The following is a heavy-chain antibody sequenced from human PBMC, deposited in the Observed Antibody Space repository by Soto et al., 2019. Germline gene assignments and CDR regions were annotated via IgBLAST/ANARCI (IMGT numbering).Heavy chain of an antibody. D-gene: IGHD2-2*01. V-gene: IGHV3-11*06. CDR3: ARDGGVIIAAATGGGYGMDV. J-gene: IGHJ6*02. CDR1: GFTFSDYY. CDR2: ISSRGNFT. Sequence: HVQMVESGGDLVKPGGSLRLSCAVSGFTFSDYYMSWIRQAPEKGLEWVAYISSRGNFTNYADSVRVRFTIPRDNVKNSLFLQMNSLRDEDTAVYYCARDGGVIIAAATGGGYGMDVWGQGTTVIVSS.